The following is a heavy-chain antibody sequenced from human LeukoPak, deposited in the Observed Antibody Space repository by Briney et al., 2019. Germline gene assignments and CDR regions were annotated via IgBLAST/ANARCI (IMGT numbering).Heavy chain of an antibody. Sequence: PSETLSLTCTVSGGSISSYYWSWIRQPPGKGLEWIGYIYCSGSTNYNPSLKSRVTISVDTSKNQFSLKLSSVTAADTAVYYCARGGLGEQLVRFDYWGQGTLVTVSS. D-gene: IGHD6-6*01. V-gene: IGHV4-59*01. J-gene: IGHJ4*02. CDR1: GGSISSYY. CDR2: IYCSGST. CDR3: ARGGLGEQLVRFDY.